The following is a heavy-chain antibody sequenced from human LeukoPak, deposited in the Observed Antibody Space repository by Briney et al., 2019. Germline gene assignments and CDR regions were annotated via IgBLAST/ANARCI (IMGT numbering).Heavy chain of an antibody. CDR1: GFTFSSYA. D-gene: IGHD3-22*01. Sequence: GGSLRLSCAASGFTFSSYAMHWVRQAPGKGLEWVAVISYDGSNKYYADSVKGRFTISRDNSKNTLYLQMNSLRAEDTAVYYCARRYYYDSSGYSPFDYWGQGTLVTVSS. J-gene: IGHJ4*02. CDR2: ISYDGSNK. CDR3: ARRYYYDSSGYSPFDY. V-gene: IGHV3-30*04.